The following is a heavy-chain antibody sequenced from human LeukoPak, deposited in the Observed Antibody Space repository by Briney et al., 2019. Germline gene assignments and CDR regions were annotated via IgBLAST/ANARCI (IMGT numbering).Heavy chain of an antibody. J-gene: IGHJ4*02. Sequence: SVKVSCKASGGTFSSYAISWVRQAPGQGLEWMGGTIPIFDTANYAQKFQGRVTITADESTSTAYMGLSSLRSEDTAVYYCARTSREMTTSTGYFDYWGQGTLVTVSS. CDR2: TIPIFDTA. CDR3: ARTSREMTTSTGYFDY. CDR1: GGTFSSYA. D-gene: IGHD5-24*01. V-gene: IGHV1-69*13.